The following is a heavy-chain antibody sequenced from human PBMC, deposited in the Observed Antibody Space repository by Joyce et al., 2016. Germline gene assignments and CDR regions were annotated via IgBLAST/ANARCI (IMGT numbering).Heavy chain of an antibody. CDR3: AREVLSRRFDWPSPSFHYVYMDV. CDR1: GDSITTENYF. V-gene: IGHV4-61*02. Sequence: QVQLQESGPGLAKPSQTLSLTCIVSGDSITTENYFWTWIRQPAGKGLDWIGHIDTPGKTNCSPTPGRRVAISRATSKTSSSLGLNSVTAAATAVYYCAREVLSRRFDWPSPSFHYVYMDVWGKGTTVTVSS. CDR2: IDTPGKT. D-gene: IGHD3-9*01. J-gene: IGHJ6*03.